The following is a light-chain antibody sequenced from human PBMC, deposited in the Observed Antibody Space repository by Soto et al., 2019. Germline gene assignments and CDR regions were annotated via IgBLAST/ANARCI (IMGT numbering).Light chain of an antibody. V-gene: IGKV3-15*01. J-gene: IGKJ1*01. CDR3: QQYNNWPET. CDR1: QSVSSN. CDR2: GAS. Sequence: TQSPATLSVSPGERATLSCRASQSVSSNLAWYQQKPGQAPRILIYGASTRDTGIPARFSGSGSGTEFTLSISRLQSEDFAVYYCQQYNNWPETFGQGTKVDI.